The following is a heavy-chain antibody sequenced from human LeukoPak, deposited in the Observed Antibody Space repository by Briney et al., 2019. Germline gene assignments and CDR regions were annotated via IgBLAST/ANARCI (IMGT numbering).Heavy chain of an antibody. CDR3: ARPYYYDSRIDP. D-gene: IGHD3-22*01. J-gene: IGHJ5*02. CDR1: GGSISSGDYY. V-gene: IGHV4-30-4*01. Sequence: SQTLSLTCTVSGGSISSGDYYWSWIRQPPGKGLEWIAYMYYSGSTYYSPSLKSRVTMSADTSKNQLSLKLSSVTAADTAVYCCARPYYYDSRIDPWGQGILVTVSS. CDR2: MYYSGST.